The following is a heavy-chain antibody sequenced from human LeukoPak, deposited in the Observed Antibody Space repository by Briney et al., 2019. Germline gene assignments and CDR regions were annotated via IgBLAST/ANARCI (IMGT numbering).Heavy chain of an antibody. D-gene: IGHD1-26*01. J-gene: IGHJ2*01. V-gene: IGHV4-31*03. CDR2: IHYSGTT. CDR1: GGSISSGGYY. CDR3: AREGGLVAGSLTRHFDL. Sequence: SQTLSLTCTVSGGSISSGGYYWGWIRQHPGMGLEWIGFIHYSGTTYYNPSLKSRLRISVDTSKDQVSLELSSVTAADTAMYYCAREGGLVAGSLTRHFDLWGRGTLVTVSS.